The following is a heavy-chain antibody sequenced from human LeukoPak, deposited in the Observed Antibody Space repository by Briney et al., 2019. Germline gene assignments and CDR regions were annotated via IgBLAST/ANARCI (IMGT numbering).Heavy chain of an antibody. J-gene: IGHJ4*02. CDR3: AKDGYDSSGYFFDY. Sequence: GGSLRLSCAASGFTFSSYGMHWVRQAPGKGLEWVAFIRYDGSNKYYADSVKGRFTISRDNSKNTLYLQMNSLRAGDTAVYYCAKDGYDSSGYFFDYWGQGTLVTVSS. D-gene: IGHD3-22*01. CDR2: IRYDGSNK. CDR1: GFTFSSYG. V-gene: IGHV3-30*02.